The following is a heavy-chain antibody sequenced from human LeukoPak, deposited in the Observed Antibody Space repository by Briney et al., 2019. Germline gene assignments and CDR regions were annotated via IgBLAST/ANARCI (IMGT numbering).Heavy chain of an antibody. D-gene: IGHD3-10*01. V-gene: IGHV3-23*01. CDR1: GFTFSSYA. CDR3: ARGQRYYGSGSPSPH. CDR2: ISGSGSST. J-gene: IGHJ4*02. Sequence: PGGSLRLSCAASGFTFSSYAMSWVRQAPGKGLEWVSAISGSGSSTYSADSMKGRFTISRDNSKNTLFLQMNSLRAEDTAVYYCARGQRYYGSGSPSPHWGQGTLVTVSS.